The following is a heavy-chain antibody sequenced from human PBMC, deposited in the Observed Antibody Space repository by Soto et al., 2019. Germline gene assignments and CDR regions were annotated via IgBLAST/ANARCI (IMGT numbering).Heavy chain of an antibody. CDR3: ASNSREYYYDSSGYSGFDY. Sequence: QVQLVQSGAEVKKPGSPVKVSCKAPGGTFSSYAISWVRQAPGQGLEWMGGSIPIFGTANYAQKFQGRVTITADESTSTAYMELSSLRSEDTAVYYCASNSREYYYDSSGYSGFDYWGQGTLVTVSS. CDR2: SIPIFGTA. CDR1: GGTFSSYA. V-gene: IGHV1-69*01. D-gene: IGHD3-22*01. J-gene: IGHJ4*02.